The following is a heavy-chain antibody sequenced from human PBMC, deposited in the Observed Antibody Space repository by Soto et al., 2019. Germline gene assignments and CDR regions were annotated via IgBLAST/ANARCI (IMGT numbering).Heavy chain of an antibody. J-gene: IGHJ6*02. D-gene: IGHD2-15*01. V-gene: IGHV1-69*05. Sequence: QLQLVQSGAEVTKPGSSVKVSCKASGGTFSSYAFSWVRQAPGQGLEWMGGIIPIFGRANYAQKFQGRVTXXXXXXXXXXXXXXXXXXXXXXXXXXXXXXXXXXXXGMVVPAKYGMDVWGQGTTVTVSS. CDR1: GGTFSSYA. CDR2: IIPIFGRA. CDR3: XXXXXXXXXGMVVPAKYGMDV.